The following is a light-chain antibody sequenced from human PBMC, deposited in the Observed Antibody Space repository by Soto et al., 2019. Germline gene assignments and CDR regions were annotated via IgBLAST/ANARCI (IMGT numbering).Light chain of an antibody. V-gene: IGKV1-27*01. CDR1: QDISNY. Sequence: DIQMTQSPSSLSASMGDRVTITCRASQDISNYLAWYQQKPGKVPKLLISAASTLQSRVPSRFSGSGSGTAFTLTISSLQPEDVATYYCQKYDRAPRTFGHGTKVEI. J-gene: IGKJ1*01. CDR3: QKYDRAPRT. CDR2: AAS.